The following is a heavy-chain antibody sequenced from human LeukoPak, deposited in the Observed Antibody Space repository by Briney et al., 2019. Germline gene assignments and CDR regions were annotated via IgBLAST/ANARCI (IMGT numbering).Heavy chain of an antibody. CDR1: GGSISSSSYY. J-gene: IGHJ3*02. CDR2: IYYSGST. V-gene: IGHV4-39*01. Sequence: SETLSLTCTVSGGSISSSSYYWGWIRQPPGKGLEWIGSIYYSGSTYYNPSLKSRVTISVDTSKNQFSLKLSSVTAADTAVYYCASLGGGQWEPRRASDIWGQGTMVTVSS. CDR3: ASLGGGQWEPRRASDI. D-gene: IGHD1-26*01.